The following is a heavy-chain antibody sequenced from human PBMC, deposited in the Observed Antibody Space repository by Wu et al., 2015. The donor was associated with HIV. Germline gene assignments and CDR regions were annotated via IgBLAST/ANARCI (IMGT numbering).Heavy chain of an antibody. Sequence: QVQLLQSGAEVKKPGSSVKVSCKASGGTFSSYAISWVRQAPGQGLEWMGGIIPILGTANYAQKFQGRVTITADESTSTAYMELSSLRSEDTAVYYCARGPGYSSGWYLPDYYYYMDVWGKGTTVTVSS. CDR3: ARGPGYSSGWYLPDYYYYMDV. J-gene: IGHJ6*03. V-gene: IGHV1-69*11. CDR1: GGTFSSYA. D-gene: IGHD6-19*01. CDR2: IIPILGTA.